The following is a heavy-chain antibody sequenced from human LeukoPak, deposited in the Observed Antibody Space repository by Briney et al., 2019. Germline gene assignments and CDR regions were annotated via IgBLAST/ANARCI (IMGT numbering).Heavy chain of an antibody. Sequence: KPSETLSLTCAVYGGSFSGYYWSWIRQPPGRGLEWIGYIYHSGSTYYNPSLKSRVTISVDRSKNQFSLKLSSVTAADTAVYYCARDAHMTTLPYYYYYGMDVWGQGTTVTVSS. CDR1: GGSFSGYY. CDR3: ARDAHMTTLPYYYYYGMDV. CDR2: IYHSGST. V-gene: IGHV4-34*01. J-gene: IGHJ6*02. D-gene: IGHD4-11*01.